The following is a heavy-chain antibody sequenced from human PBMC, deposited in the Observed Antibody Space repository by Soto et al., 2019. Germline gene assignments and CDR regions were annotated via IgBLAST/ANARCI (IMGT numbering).Heavy chain of an antibody. CDR2: IFYLGSS. J-gene: IGHJ5*02. D-gene: IGHD3-3*02. CDR3: ARHSLALRKNNWFDP. Sequence: QSLTCTVSGDSIISSDFYWGWVRQPPGKGLEWIGSIFYLGSSYYNPSLKSRVTMSVDTSKNQFSLRLRSVTAADTALYFCARHSLALRKNNWFDPWGQGIMVTVSS. V-gene: IGHV4-39*01. CDR1: GDSIISSDFY.